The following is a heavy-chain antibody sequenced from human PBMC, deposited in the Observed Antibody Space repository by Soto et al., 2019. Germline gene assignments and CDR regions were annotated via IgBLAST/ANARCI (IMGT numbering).Heavy chain of an antibody. CDR3: TRVVLRFLEWLSPTDAFDI. D-gene: IGHD3-3*01. V-gene: IGHV3-49*03. CDR1: GFTFDDYA. Sequence: PGGSLRLSCTASGFTFDDYAMSWFRQDPGKGLEWVGFIRSKAYGGTTEYAASVKGRFTISRDDSKSNAYLQMNSLKTEDTAVYYCTRVVLRFLEWLSPTDAFDIWGQGTMVTVSS. J-gene: IGHJ3*02. CDR2: IRSKAYGGTT.